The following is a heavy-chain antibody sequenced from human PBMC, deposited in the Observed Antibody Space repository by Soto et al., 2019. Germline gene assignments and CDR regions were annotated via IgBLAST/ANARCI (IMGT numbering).Heavy chain of an antibody. V-gene: IGHV3-21*01. Sequence: PGGSLRLSCATSGFTFSSYSMNWVRQAPGKGLEWVSSISSSSYIYYADSVKGRFTISRDNAKNTLYLQMNSLRAEDTAVYYCAKDLTWNQADYWGQGALVTVS. D-gene: IGHD1-1*01. CDR3: AKDLTWNQADY. J-gene: IGHJ4*02. CDR1: GFTFSSYS. CDR2: ISSSSYI.